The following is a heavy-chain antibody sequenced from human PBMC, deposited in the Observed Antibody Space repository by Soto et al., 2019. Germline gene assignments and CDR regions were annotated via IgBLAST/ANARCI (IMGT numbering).Heavy chain of an antibody. CDR3: ARPHGSGSYYYYYGMDV. Sequence: SVKVSCKASGGTFSSYAISWVRQAPGQGLEWMGGIIPIFGTANYAQKFQGRVTITADESTSTAYMELSSLRSEDTAVYYCARPHGSGSYYYYYGMDVWGQGTTVTVSS. J-gene: IGHJ6*02. CDR1: GGTFSSYA. CDR2: IIPIFGTA. D-gene: IGHD3-10*01. V-gene: IGHV1-69*13.